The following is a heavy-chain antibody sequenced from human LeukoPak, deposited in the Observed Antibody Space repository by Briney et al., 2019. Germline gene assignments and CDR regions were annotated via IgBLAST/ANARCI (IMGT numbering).Heavy chain of an antibody. Sequence: GASVRVSCKASGYTFTSYGISWVRRAPGQGLEWMGWISAYNGNTNYAQKLQGRVTMNTDTSTSTAYMELRSLISDDTAIYYCARVSSSWYYFDYWGQGTLVTVSS. D-gene: IGHD6-13*01. V-gene: IGHV1-18*01. CDR1: GYTFTSYG. CDR3: ARVSSSWYYFDY. J-gene: IGHJ4*02. CDR2: ISAYNGNT.